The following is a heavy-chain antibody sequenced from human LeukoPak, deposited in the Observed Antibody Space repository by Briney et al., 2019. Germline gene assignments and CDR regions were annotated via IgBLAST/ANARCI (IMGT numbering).Heavy chain of an antibody. J-gene: IGHJ4*02. D-gene: IGHD5-24*01. CDR2: IYPGDDSEI. CDR3: ARRNPLGDGYNNDY. CDR1: GYSFTSYW. V-gene: IGHV5-51*01. Sequence: GESLKISCKGSGYSFTSYWIGWVRQMPGKGLDWMGAIYPGDDSEIKYSPSFQGQGIISADKSISTAYLQWSSLKASDTAMYYCARRNPLGDGYNNDYWGQGTLVTASS.